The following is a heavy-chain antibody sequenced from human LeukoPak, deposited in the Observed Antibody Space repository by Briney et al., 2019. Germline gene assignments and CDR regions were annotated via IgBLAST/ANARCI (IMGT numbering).Heavy chain of an antibody. CDR2: ISGYNANT. J-gene: IGHJ4*02. Sequence: ASVKVSCKTYGYTFTSYGISWVRQAPGQGLEWMGWISGYNANTNYGQKFQGRVTMTIDTSTTTVYMELRCLRSDDTAVYYCARPRVAGSFDYWGQGTLVTVSS. CDR1: GYTFTSYG. CDR3: ARPRVAGSFDY. D-gene: IGHD6-19*01. V-gene: IGHV1-18*01.